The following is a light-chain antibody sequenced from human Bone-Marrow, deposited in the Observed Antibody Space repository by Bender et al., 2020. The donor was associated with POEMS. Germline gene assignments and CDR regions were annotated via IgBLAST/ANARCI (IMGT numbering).Light chain of an antibody. CDR2: DVS. V-gene: IGLV2-14*03. Sequence: QSALTQPASVSGSPGQSITISCTGTRSDIGGYDFVSWYQQYPGQAPKLMIYDVSKRPSGVSDRFSGSKSGSTASLTISGLQAEDEADYYCSSYTSISTLIFGGGTQLTVL. CDR1: RSDIGGYDF. J-gene: IGLJ2*01. CDR3: SSYTSISTLI.